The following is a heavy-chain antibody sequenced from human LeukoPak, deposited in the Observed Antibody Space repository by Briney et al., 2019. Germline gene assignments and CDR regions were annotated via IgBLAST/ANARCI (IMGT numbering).Heavy chain of an antibody. CDR2: FHYSGNT. V-gene: IGHV4-39*01. J-gene: IGHJ4*02. CDR3: AKRTRGYSYGTLDY. Sequence: SETLSLTCILSGGSISSSAYYWGWIRQPPGKGLEWIGSFHYSGNTYYNPSLKSRVTISVDTSKNQFSLNLTSVTAPDTAVYYCAKRTRGYSYGTLDYWGQGTLVTVSS. D-gene: IGHD5-18*01. CDR1: GGSISSSAYY.